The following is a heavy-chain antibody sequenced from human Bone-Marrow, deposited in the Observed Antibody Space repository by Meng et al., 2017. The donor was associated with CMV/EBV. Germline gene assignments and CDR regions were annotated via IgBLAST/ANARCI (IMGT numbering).Heavy chain of an antibody. Sequence: ESLKISCAVSGGSVSSGSYYWSWIRQPPGKGLEWIGYIYYSGSTNYNPSLKSRVTISVDTSKNQFSLKLSSVTAADTAVYYYARSHHYDFWSGYYTFTNWGQATLATVSS. J-gene: IGHJ4*02. CDR3: ARSHHYDFWSGYYTFTN. V-gene: IGHV4-61*01. CDR2: IYYSGST. CDR1: GGSVSSGSYY. D-gene: IGHD3-3*01.